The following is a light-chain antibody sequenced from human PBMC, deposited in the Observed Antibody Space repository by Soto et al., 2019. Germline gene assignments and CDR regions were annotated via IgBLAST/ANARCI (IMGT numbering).Light chain of an antibody. Sequence: DIPMTQSPSTLSASVGDRVTITCRASQRISSWLAWYQQKPGKAPKLLIYKASSLESGVPPRFSGRGSGTEFTLTISSLQPDDFAAYFCQQYHNSPWTFGQGTKVEIK. J-gene: IGKJ1*01. CDR2: KAS. V-gene: IGKV1-5*03. CDR1: QRISSW. CDR3: QQYHNSPWT.